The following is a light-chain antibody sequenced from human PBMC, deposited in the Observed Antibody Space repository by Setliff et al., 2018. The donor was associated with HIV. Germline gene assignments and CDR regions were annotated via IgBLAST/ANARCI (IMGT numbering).Light chain of an antibody. CDR1: SSNIGAGFD. CDR2: SFT. Sequence: QSALTQPPSVSGAPGQRVTISCTGSSSNIGAGFDVHWYQQFPGTAPKLLIYSFTNRPSGVPDRFSGSKSGTSASLAIAGLQAEDEADYHCSSYTGRSTFVFGTGTKVTVL. J-gene: IGLJ1*01. V-gene: IGLV1-40*01. CDR3: SSYTGRSTFV.